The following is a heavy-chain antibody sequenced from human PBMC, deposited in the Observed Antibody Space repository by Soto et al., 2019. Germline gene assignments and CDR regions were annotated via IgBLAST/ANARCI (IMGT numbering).Heavy chain of an antibody. CDR2: IIPIFGTA. Sequence: ASVKVSCKASGGTFSSYAISWVRQAPGQGLEWMGGIIPIFGTANYAQKFQGRVTITADKSTSTAYMELSSLRSEDTAVYYCARESVVYGSGSYYPNYYYYGMDAWGQGTTVTVSS. CDR1: GGTFSSYA. V-gene: IGHV1-69*06. D-gene: IGHD3-10*01. J-gene: IGHJ6*02. CDR3: ARESVVYGSGSYYPNYYYYGMDA.